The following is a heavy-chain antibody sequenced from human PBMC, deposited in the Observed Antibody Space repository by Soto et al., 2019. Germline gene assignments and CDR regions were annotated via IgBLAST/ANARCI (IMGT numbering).Heavy chain of an antibody. J-gene: IGHJ4*02. Sequence: EVRLVESGGGSVKPEGSLRLSCAASGLRLSDGWLNWVRQTPGKGLEWVGRIKSKGEGGAVDYAAPVNGRFPISRYDSEMLLYLQMNNLKSDDTGICCCTRRPTAWDAGVGHLPYWGQGALVTVSS. CDR2: IKSKGEGGAV. CDR1: GLRLSDGW. D-gene: IGHD1-26*01. V-gene: IGHV3-15*07. CDR3: TRRPTAWDAGVGHLPY.